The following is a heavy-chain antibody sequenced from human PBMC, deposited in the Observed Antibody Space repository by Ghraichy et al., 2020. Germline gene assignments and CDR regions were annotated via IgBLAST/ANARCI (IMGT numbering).Heavy chain of an antibody. Sequence: GGSLRLSCAASGFSFSSYAMAWVRQAPGKGLQWVSSISAAGSGIYYADSVKGRFTTSRDNSKNTLFLQMNSLRADDTAIYYCAKFGYCGSTRCRGTYYSDYWGQGGQVIVSS. V-gene: IGHV3-23*01. CDR2: ISAAGSGI. CDR3: AKFGYCGSTRCRGTYYSDY. D-gene: IGHD2-2*03. J-gene: IGHJ4*02. CDR1: GFSFSSYA.